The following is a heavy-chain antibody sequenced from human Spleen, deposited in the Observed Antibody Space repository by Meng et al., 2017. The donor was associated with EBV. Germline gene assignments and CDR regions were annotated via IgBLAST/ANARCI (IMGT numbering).Heavy chain of an antibody. J-gene: IGHJ4*02. D-gene: IGHD3-10*01. V-gene: IGHV1-69*01. CDR1: GGTFSSDA. CDR2: LIPMVGAP. CDR3: SSESGRGFTPDY. Sequence: QVELVQSGAEVKKPGSSVTVPCRTSGGTFSSDAVRWVRQAPGQGLEWMGGLIPMVGAPHYAQKFQGRVTIIADESTSTHYMELSSLRSEDTALYFCSSESGRGFTPDYWGQGTLVTVSS.